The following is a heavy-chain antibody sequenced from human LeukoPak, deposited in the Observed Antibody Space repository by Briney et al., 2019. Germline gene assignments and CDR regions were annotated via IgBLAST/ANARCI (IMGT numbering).Heavy chain of an antibody. CDR2: ISSSSSYI. D-gene: IGHD2-2*01. Sequence: GGSLSLSRAGSGFTFSSYSMNSVRQAPGKELEWVSSISSSSSYIYYADSVKGRFTISRDNANNSLYLQMNSLRAEDTAVYYCARVVVVPAAIYEYGMDVWGQGTTVTVSS. CDR1: GFTFSSYS. J-gene: IGHJ6*02. V-gene: IGHV3-21*01. CDR3: ARVVVVPAAIYEYGMDV.